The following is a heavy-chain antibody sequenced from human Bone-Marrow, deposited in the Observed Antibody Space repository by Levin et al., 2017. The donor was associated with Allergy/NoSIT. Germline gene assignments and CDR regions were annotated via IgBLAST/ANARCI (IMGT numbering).Heavy chain of an antibody. J-gene: IGHJ3*02. CDR2: IYYSGST. CDR3: ARLALWFGESHDAFDI. V-gene: IGHV4-59*01. D-gene: IGHD3-10*01. Sequence: SETLSLTCTVSGGSISSYYWSWIRQPPGKGLEWIGYIYYSGSTNYNPSLKSRVTISVNTSKNQLSLKLSSVTAADTAVYYFARLALWFGESHDAFDIWGQGTMVTVSS. CDR1: GGSISSYY.